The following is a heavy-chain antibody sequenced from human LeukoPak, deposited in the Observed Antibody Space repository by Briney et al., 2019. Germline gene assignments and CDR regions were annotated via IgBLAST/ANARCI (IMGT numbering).Heavy chain of an antibody. CDR1: GFTFSSYN. CDR2: ISESGSSI. J-gene: IGHJ4*02. D-gene: IGHD1-26*01. Sequence: GGSLRLSCAASGFTFSSYNMNWVRQAPGKGLEWVSFISESGSSIYYADSVKGRFTISRDIAKNSVYLQMNSLRDEDTAVYYCARGPLGWSDYWGQGILVTVSS. CDR3: ARGPLGWSDY. V-gene: IGHV3-48*02.